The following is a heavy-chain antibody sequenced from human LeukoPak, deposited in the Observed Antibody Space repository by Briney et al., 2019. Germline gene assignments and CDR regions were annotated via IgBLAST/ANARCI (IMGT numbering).Heavy chain of an antibody. CDR2: INHSGST. J-gene: IGHJ4*02. Sequence: PSETLSLTCAVYGGSFSGYYWSWIRQPPGKGLEWIGEINHSGSTNYNPSLKSRVTISVDTSKNQFSLKLSSVTAADTAVYYCVRTYYYDSSGYSNWGQGTLVTVSS. D-gene: IGHD3-22*01. CDR1: GGSFSGYY. CDR3: VRTYYYDSSGYSN. V-gene: IGHV4-34*01.